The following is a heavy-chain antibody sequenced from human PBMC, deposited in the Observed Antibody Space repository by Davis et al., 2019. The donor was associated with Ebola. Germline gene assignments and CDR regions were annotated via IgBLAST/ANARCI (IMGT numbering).Heavy chain of an antibody. J-gene: IGHJ4*02. CDR1: GFSTSRHY. CDR3: SERGSSV. V-gene: IGHV4-59*03. CDR2: IFYTGCA. Sequence: PSETLSLTCTVSGFSTSRHYWSWIRQPPGKRLEWFGSIFYTGCAYYNSSLASRATISVDTSKNQFSLKLTSVTAADTAMYYCSERGSSVWGQGALITVSS. D-gene: IGHD3-10*01.